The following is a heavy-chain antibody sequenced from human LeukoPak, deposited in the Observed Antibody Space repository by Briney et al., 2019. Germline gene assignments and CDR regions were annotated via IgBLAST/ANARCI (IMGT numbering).Heavy chain of an antibody. CDR3: ASGFTIFGVVAHFDY. D-gene: IGHD3-3*01. V-gene: IGHV3-53*01. J-gene: IGHJ4*02. Sequence: PGGSLRLSCAASGFTVSSNYMSWVRQAPGKGLEWVSVIYSGGSTYYADSVKGRFTISRDNSKNTLYLQMNSLRAEHTAVYYCASGFTIFGVVAHFDYWGQGTLVTVSS. CDR1: GFTVSSNY. CDR2: IYSGGST.